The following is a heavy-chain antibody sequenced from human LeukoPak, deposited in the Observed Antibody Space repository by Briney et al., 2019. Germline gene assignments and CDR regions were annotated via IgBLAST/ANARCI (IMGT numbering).Heavy chain of an antibody. CDR3: VRTSRSNSSDY. J-gene: IGHJ4*02. V-gene: IGHV3-7*01. D-gene: IGHD6-6*01. CDR2: IKSDGSER. CDR1: GFTFSNSW. Sequence: PGGSLRLSCAASGFTFSNSWMTWVRQAPVRQALGKGLEWVATIKSDGSERYYVDSVKGRFTISRDNAKNSLYLQMDSLRAEDTAVYYCVRTSRSNSSDYWGQGTLVTVSS.